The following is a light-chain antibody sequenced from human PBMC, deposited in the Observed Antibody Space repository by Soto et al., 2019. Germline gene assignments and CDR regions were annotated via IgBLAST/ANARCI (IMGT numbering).Light chain of an antibody. CDR3: QQSPDWPPR. J-gene: IGKJ1*01. CDR1: QSVSSY. V-gene: IGKV3-15*01. Sequence: EMVMTQSPATLSVSPGERATLSCRASQSVSSYLAWYQQKPGQPPRLLIYVASTRAAGIPARFSGSGSGTEFTLTISSLQSEEFAVYYCQQSPDWPPRFGQGTKVEIK. CDR2: VAS.